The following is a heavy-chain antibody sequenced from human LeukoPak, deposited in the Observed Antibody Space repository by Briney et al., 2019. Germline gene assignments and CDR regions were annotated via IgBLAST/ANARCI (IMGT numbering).Heavy chain of an antibody. Sequence: GASVKVSCKASGGTFSNYAISWVRQAPGQGLEWMGRIIPIFDTANYAQKFQGRVTITADESTTTAYTELSSPRSDDTAVYYCARGDYYDFRRGAFDIWGQGTLVTVSS. CDR3: ARGDYYDFRRGAFDI. J-gene: IGHJ3*02. CDR2: IIPIFDTA. CDR1: GGTFSNYA. D-gene: IGHD3-3*01. V-gene: IGHV1-69*13.